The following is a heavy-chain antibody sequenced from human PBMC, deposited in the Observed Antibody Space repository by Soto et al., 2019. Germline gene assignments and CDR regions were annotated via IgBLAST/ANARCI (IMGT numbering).Heavy chain of an antibody. Sequence: PGGSLRLSCAASGFTFTRYSMNWVRQAPGKGLEWVSSISSTTNYIYYADSMKGRFTVSRDNAKNSVYLEMNSLSAEDTALYYCARYTAVADPYYFDYWGQGTLVTVSS. V-gene: IGHV3-21*01. CDR3: ARYTAVADPYYFDY. CDR2: ISSTTNYI. J-gene: IGHJ4*02. D-gene: IGHD6-19*01. CDR1: GFTFTRYS.